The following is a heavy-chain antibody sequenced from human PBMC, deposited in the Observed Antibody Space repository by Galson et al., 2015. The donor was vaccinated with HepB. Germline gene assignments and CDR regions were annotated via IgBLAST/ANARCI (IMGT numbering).Heavy chain of an antibody. CDR1: GFTFSRHA. V-gene: IGHV3-30*07. CDR3: ASDWDGSGSFYNMLGY. Sequence: SLRLSCAVSGFTFSRHAFHWVRPAPGRGLEWVALISSDYTSKFYADSVMGRLTISRDNSTDTVYLQMNSLRDEDTAVYYCASDWDGSGSFYNMLGYWGQGTMVTVSS. J-gene: IGHJ4*02. D-gene: IGHD3-10*01. CDR2: ISSDYTSK.